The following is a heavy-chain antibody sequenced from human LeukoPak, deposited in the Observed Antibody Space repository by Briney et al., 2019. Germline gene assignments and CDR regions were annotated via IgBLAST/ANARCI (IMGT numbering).Heavy chain of an antibody. CDR2: IRYDGSNK. Sequence: PGGSLGLSCAASGFTFSSYGMHWVRQAPGKGLEWVAFIRYDGSNKYYADSVKGRFTISRDNSKNTLYLQMNSLRAEDTAVYYCAKEAHYYGSFQSSPHYWGQGTLVTVSS. CDR1: GFTFSSYG. J-gene: IGHJ4*02. D-gene: IGHD3-10*01. V-gene: IGHV3-30*02. CDR3: AKEAHYYGSFQSSPHY.